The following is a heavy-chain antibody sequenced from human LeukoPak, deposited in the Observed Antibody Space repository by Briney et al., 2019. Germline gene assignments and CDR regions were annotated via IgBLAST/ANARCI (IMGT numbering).Heavy chain of an antibody. CDR2: ISRSGGST. CDR3: AKNEEYYDYMDV. V-gene: IGHV3-23*01. CDR1: GFTFSSYA. J-gene: IGHJ6*03. Sequence: GGSLRLSCAASGFTFSSYAMSWVRQAPGKGLEWVSAISRSGGSTYYADSVKGRFTISRDNSKNTLYLQMNSLRAEDTAVYYCAKNEEYYDYMDVWGKGTTVTVSS.